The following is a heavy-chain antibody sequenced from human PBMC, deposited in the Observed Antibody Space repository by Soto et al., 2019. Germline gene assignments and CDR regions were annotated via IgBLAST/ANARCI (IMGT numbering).Heavy chain of an antibody. CDR3: ARESPDGSRLDP. CDR2: FYDSGSS. CDR1: GGSINNYY. Sequence: SETLSLTCTVSGGSINNYYWGWIRQPPGKGLEWIGYFYDSGSSHYSPSLESRVTISADTSKNQVSLKLSSVTAADTAVYYCARESPDGSRLDPWGQGTLVTVSS. J-gene: IGHJ5*02. D-gene: IGHD6-13*01. V-gene: IGHV4-59*01.